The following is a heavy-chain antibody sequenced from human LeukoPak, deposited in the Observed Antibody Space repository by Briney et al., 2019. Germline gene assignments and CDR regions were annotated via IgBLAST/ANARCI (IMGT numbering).Heavy chain of an antibody. J-gene: IGHJ3*02. V-gene: IGHV3-13*04. CDR3: ARGGNSYGHDAFDI. D-gene: IGHD5-18*01. CDR1: GFXLSSYD. Sequence: GGSLRLSCGASGFXLSSYDIHWVRQVTGKALEWVSTIAPAGDTYYPDSVRGRFTVSRENAKNSLWLQMNNLRAGDTATYYCARGGNSYGHDAFDIWGQGTMVTASS. CDR2: IAPAGDT.